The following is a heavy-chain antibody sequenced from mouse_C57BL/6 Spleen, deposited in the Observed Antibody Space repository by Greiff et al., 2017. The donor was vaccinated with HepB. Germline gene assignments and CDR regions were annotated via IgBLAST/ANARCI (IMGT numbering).Heavy chain of an antibody. CDR2: ISNLAYSI. D-gene: IGHD1-1*01. Sequence: EVQLVESGGGLVQPGGSLKLSCAASGFTFSDYGMAWVRQAPRKGPEWVAFISNLAYSIYYADTVTGRFTISRENAKNTLYLEMSSLRSEDTAMYYCARHGYYGSSYGAMDYWGQGTSVTVSS. CDR3: ARHGYYGSSYGAMDY. J-gene: IGHJ4*01. CDR1: GFTFSDYG. V-gene: IGHV5-15*01.